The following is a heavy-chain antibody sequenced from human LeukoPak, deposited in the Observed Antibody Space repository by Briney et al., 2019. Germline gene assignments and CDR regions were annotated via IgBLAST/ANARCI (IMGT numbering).Heavy chain of an antibody. CDR3: AKGTTRRYCSSTSCSLHFDY. J-gene: IGHJ4*02. Sequence: GGSLRLSCAASGFTFDDYAMHWVRQAPGKGLEWVSGISWNSGSIGYADSVKGRFTISRDNAKNSLYLQMNSLRAEDMALYYCAKGTTRRYCSSTSCSLHFDYWAREPWSPSPQ. V-gene: IGHV3-9*03. D-gene: IGHD2-2*01. CDR1: GFTFDDYA. CDR2: ISWNSGSI.